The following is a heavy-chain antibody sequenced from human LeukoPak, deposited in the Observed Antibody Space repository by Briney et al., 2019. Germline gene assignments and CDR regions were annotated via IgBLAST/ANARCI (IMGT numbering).Heavy chain of an antibody. V-gene: IGHV1-18*01. CDR1: GYTFTSHG. CDR2: ISAYNGNT. CDR3: ARALPGGYSSGWFGIIDY. Sequence: GASVKVSCKASGYTFTSHGISWVRQAPGQGLEWMGWISAYNGNTNYAQKLQGRVTMTTDTSTSTAYMELSSLRSEDTAVYYCARALPGGYSSGWFGIIDYWGQGTLVTVSS. J-gene: IGHJ4*02. D-gene: IGHD6-19*01.